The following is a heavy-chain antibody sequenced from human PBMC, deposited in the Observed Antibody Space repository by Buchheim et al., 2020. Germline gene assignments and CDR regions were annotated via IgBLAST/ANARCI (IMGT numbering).Heavy chain of an antibody. D-gene: IGHD3-22*01. V-gene: IGHV2-70*15. J-gene: IGHJ4*02. CDR2: IDWDDDK. CDR3: AQEKYYYDSSGYSDY. Sequence: QVTLRESGPALVKPIQTLTLTCTFSGFSLSISGMCVSWIRQPPGKALEWLARIDWDDDKYYSTSLKTRLTISKDTSKNQVVLTMTNMDPVDTATYYCAQEKYYYDSSGYSDYWGQGTL. CDR1: GFSLSISGMC.